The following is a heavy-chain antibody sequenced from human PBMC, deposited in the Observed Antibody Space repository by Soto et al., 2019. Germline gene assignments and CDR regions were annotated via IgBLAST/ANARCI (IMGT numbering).Heavy chain of an antibody. J-gene: IGHJ6*02. Sequence: PSETLSLTCTVSGGSISSYYWSWIRQPPGKGLEWIGYIYYSGSTNYNPSLKSRVTILVDTSKNQFSLKLSSVTAADTAVYYCASLGRSGFWSGYYYGMDVWGQGTTVTVSS. V-gene: IGHV4-59*01. D-gene: IGHD3-3*01. CDR3: ASLGRSGFWSGYYYGMDV. CDR2: IYYSGST. CDR1: GGSISSYY.